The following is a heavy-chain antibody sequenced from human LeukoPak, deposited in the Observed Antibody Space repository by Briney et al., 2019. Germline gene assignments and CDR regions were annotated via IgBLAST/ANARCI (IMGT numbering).Heavy chain of an antibody. D-gene: IGHD3-22*01. CDR1: GGTFSSYA. V-gene: IGHV1-69*05. CDR3: ARGNGYYDSSGYHGAFDI. J-gene: IGHJ3*02. CDR2: IIPIFGTA. Sequence: ASVKVSCKASGGTFSSYAISWVRQAPGQGLEWMGRIIPIFGTANYAQKFQGRVTITTDESTSTAYMELSSLRSEDTAVYYCARGNGYYDSSGYHGAFDIWGQGTMVTVSS.